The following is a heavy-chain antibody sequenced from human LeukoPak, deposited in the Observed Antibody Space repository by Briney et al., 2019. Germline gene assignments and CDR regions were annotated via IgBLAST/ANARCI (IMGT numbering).Heavy chain of an antibody. Sequence: ASVKVSCKASGYTFTSYGISWVRQAPGQGLEWMGWISAYNGNTNYAQKLQGRVTMTTDTSTSTAYMELRSLRSDDTAVYYCARHRISSSWYPMGFQHWGRGTLVTVSS. V-gene: IGHV1-18*01. J-gene: IGHJ1*01. CDR3: ARHRISSSWYPMGFQH. CDR2: ISAYNGNT. D-gene: IGHD6-13*01. CDR1: GYTFTSYG.